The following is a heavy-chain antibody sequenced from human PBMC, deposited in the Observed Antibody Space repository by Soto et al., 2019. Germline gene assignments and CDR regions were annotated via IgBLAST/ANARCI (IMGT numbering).Heavy chain of an antibody. CDR1: GYTFTSYA. CDR2: ISAYNGNT. D-gene: IGHD3-22*01. Sequence: ASVKVSCKASGYTFTSYAMHWVRQAPGQGLEWMGWISAYNGNTNYAQKLQGRVTMTTDTSTSTAYMELRSLRSDDTAVYYCARVSDSSGYYLNWFDPWGQGTLVTVSS. CDR3: ARVSDSSGYYLNWFDP. V-gene: IGHV1-18*01. J-gene: IGHJ5*02.